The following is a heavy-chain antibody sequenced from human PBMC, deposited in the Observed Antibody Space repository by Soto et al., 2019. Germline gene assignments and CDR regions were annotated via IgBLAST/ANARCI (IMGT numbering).Heavy chain of an antibody. CDR3: ARRGPPDDY. V-gene: IGHV3-11*03. D-gene: IGHD3-16*01. CDR1: GFTFSDYY. CDR2: ISSSSSYT. J-gene: IGHJ4*02. Sequence: PGGALRLSCAASGFTFSDYYMSWIRQAPGKGLEWVSYISSSSSYTNYADSVKGRFTISRDNAKNSLYLQMNSLRAEDTAVYYCARRGPPDDYWGQGTLVTVSS.